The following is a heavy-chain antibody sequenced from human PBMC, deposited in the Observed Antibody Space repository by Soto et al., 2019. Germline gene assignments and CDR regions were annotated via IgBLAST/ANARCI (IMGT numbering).Heavy chain of an antibody. J-gene: IGHJ4*02. CDR2: IYYSGSS. V-gene: IGHV4-31*03. CDR3: ARTAREEMATITSFDY. CDR1: GGSISSGGYY. Sequence: QVQLQESGPGLVKPSQTLSLTCTVSGGSISSGGYYWSWMRQHPGKGLEWIGYIYYSGSSYYNPSLKSRVTISVDTSKNQFSLKLSSVTAADTAVYYCARTAREEMATITSFDYWGQGTLVPVAS. D-gene: IGHD5-12*01.